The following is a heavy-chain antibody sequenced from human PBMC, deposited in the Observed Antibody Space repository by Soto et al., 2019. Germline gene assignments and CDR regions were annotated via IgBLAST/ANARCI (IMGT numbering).Heavy chain of an antibody. Sequence: SETLSLTCSLSGASITSTTYFWAWIRQPPGKGLEWIGEINHSGSTNYNPSLKSRVTISVDTSKNQFSLKLSSVTAADTAVYYCARSSVWIGYYYYGMDVWGQGTTVTVSS. D-gene: IGHD6-6*01. J-gene: IGHJ6*02. CDR2: INHSGST. CDR3: ARSSVWIGYYYYGMDV. V-gene: IGHV4-39*07. CDR1: GASITSTTYF.